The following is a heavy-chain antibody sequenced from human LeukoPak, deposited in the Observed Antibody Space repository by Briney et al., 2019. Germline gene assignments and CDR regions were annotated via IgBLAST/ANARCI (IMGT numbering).Heavy chain of an antibody. V-gene: IGHV3-7*01. CDR1: GFTFSSYW. CDR2: IKQDGSAI. Sequence: PGGSLRLSCAASGFTFSSYWMNWVRQAPGKGLEWVANIKQDGSAIYYVGSVKGRFTISRDNAKNSLYLQMNSLRAEDTAVYYCARCGVGVAAAAANCWGQGTLLTVSS. J-gene: IGHJ4*02. CDR3: ARCGVGVAAAAANC. D-gene: IGHD6-13*01.